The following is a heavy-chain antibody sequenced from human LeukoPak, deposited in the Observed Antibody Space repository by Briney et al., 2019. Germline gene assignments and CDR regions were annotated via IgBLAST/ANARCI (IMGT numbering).Heavy chain of an antibody. D-gene: IGHD2-2*01. V-gene: IGHV5-51*01. J-gene: IGHJ5*02. Sequence: GGSLQISGKGFGYNFTNYWIGWVRQLPGKGLEWMGIIYPGDSDTRYSPPFQGQVNISADQSISTAYLQWSSLKASDTAMYYCARHPFSSYCTSTSCVRWFDPWGQGTLVTVSS. CDR2: IYPGDSDT. CDR1: GYNFTNYW. CDR3: ARHPFSSYCTSTSCVRWFDP.